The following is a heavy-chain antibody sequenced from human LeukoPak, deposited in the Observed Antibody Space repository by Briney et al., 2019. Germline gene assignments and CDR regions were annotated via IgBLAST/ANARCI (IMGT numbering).Heavy chain of an antibody. CDR3: ARVNTAMVLRSLSRYYYYMDV. J-gene: IGHJ6*03. Sequence: ASVKVSCKASGYTFTGYYMHWVRQAPGQGLEWMGWINPNSGGTNYAQKFQGRVTMTRDTSISTAYMELSRLRSDDTAVYYCARVNTAMVLRSLSRYYYYMDVWGKETTVTISS. D-gene: IGHD5-18*01. CDR2: INPNSGGT. V-gene: IGHV1-2*02. CDR1: GYTFTGYY.